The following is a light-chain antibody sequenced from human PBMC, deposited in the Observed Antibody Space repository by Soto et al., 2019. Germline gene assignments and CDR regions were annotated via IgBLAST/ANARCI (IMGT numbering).Light chain of an antibody. CDR1: QSVSSSY. CDR3: QQYCSPPT. CDR2: GAS. V-gene: IGKV3-20*01. J-gene: IGKJ1*01. Sequence: EIVLTQSTGTLSLSPGERATLSCRASQSVSSSYLAWYQQKPGQAPRLLIYGASSRATGIPDRFSGSGSGTDFTLTISRLEPEDFAVYYCQQYCSPPTFGQGTKVEIK.